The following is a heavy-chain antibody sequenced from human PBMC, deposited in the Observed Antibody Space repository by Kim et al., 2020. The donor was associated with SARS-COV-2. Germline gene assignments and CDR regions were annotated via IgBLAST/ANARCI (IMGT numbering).Heavy chain of an antibody. J-gene: IGHJ6*02. Sequence: SRVTISVDTSKNQFSLKLSSVTAADTAVYYCARDRYSSSWDGFYYYGMDVWGQGTTVTVSS. CDR3: ARDRYSSSWDGFYYYGMDV. V-gene: IGHV4-59*01. D-gene: IGHD6-13*01.